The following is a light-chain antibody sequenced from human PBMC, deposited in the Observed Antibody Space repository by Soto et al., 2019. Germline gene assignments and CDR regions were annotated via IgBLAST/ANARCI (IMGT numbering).Light chain of an antibody. Sequence: QSVLTQSASVSGSPGQSVTISCTGTSSDVGTYNYVSWYQQHPAKVPKLMIYHVSNRPSGVSDRFSGSRSGNTASLTISGPQAEDEADYYCYSYTTRSTYVFGTGTKVTVL. CDR3: YSYTTRSTYV. V-gene: IGLV2-14*01. J-gene: IGLJ1*01. CDR2: HVS. CDR1: SSDVGTYNY.